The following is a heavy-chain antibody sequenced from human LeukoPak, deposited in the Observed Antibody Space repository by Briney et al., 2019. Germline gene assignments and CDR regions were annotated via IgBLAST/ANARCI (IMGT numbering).Heavy chain of an antibody. CDR2: ISGSGGST. CDR1: GFTFSSYA. V-gene: IGHV3-23*01. CDR3: AKSGGNVQVTPLDY. Sequence: GGSLRLSCAASGFTFSSYAMSWVRQAPGKGLEWVSAISGSGGSTYYADSVKGRFTISRDNSKNTLYLQMNSLRAEDTAVYDCAKSGGNVQVTPLDYWGQGTLVTVSS. J-gene: IGHJ4*02. D-gene: IGHD4-23*01.